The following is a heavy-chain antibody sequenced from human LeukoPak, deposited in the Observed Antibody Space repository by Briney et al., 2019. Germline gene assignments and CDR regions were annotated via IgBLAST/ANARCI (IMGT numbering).Heavy chain of an antibody. D-gene: IGHD2-15*01. CDR2: IYNSGST. CDR3: ARERGSGRTFDN. Sequence: SETLSLTCAVSGGSISSNNWWSWVRQTPGKGLEWIGEIYNSGSTNYNPSLKSRVTISVDKSKNQFSLRLSSVTAADTAVYYCARERGSGRTFDNWGQGTLVTVSS. J-gene: IGHJ4*02. CDR1: GGSISSNNW. V-gene: IGHV4-4*02.